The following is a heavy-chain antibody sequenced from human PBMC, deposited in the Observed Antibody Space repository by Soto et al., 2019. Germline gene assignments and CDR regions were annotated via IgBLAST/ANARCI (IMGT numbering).Heavy chain of an antibody. D-gene: IGHD3-3*01. Sequence: QVHLQESGPGLVKPSQTLSLTCTVSGDSITNGDYYWSWIRQPPGKGLEWIGYIYYSGSTDYDPSLKGRVTISVDMSKNQFPLRLSSVPAADTAVYSCAGSLLDEDLWGQGTLVTVSS. J-gene: IGHJ5*02. V-gene: IGHV4-30-4*01. CDR1: GDSITNGDYY. CDR3: AGSLLDEDL. CDR2: IYYSGST.